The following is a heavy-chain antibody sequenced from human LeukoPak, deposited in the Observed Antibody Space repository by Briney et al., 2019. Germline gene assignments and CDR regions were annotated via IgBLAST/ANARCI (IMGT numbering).Heavy chain of an antibody. V-gene: IGHV4-34*01. Sequence: SETLSLTCAVYGGSFSGYYWSWIRQPPGKGLEWIGEINHSGSTNYNPSLKSRVTISVDTSKNQFSLKLSSVTAADTAVYYCARSYGSGWFSGFDPWGQGTLVTVSS. CDR3: ARSYGSGWFSGFDP. D-gene: IGHD6-19*01. CDR1: GGSFSGYY. J-gene: IGHJ5*02. CDR2: INHSGST.